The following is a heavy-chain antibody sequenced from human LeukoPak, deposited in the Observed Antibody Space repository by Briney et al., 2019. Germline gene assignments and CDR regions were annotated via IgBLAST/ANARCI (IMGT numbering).Heavy chain of an antibody. V-gene: IGHV3-48*01. D-gene: IGHD3-3*01. Sequence: GGSLRLSCAASGFTFSSYSMNWVRQAPGKGLEWVSYISSSSSTIYYADSVKGRFTISRDNAKNSLYLQMNSLRAEDTAVYYCARDGLNYDFWSSYAFDIWGQGTMVTVSS. CDR2: ISSSSSTI. CDR1: GFTFSSYS. CDR3: ARDGLNYDFWSSYAFDI. J-gene: IGHJ3*02.